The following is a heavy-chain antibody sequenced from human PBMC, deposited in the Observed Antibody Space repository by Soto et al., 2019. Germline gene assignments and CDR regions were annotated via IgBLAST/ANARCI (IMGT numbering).Heavy chain of an antibody. CDR1: GDTISSNSAA. D-gene: IGHD1-1*01. CDR2: TYYRSKWYN. CDR3: ARVSWNDPPS. Sequence: SQTLSLTCGISGDTISSNSAAWNWIRQSPSRGLEWLGRTYYRSKWYNDSAVSVKSRITINPDTSKNQFSLHLNSVTPEDTAIYYCARVSWNDPPSWGQGTLVTVSS. J-gene: IGHJ5*02. V-gene: IGHV6-1*01.